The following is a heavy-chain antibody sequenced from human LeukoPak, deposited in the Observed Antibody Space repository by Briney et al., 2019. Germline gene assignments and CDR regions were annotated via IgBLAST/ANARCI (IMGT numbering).Heavy chain of an antibody. CDR1: GYTFTSYD. J-gene: IGHJ5*02. CDR3: ARVPAAPYGWFDP. Sequence: ASVKVSCKASGYTFTSYDINWVRQATGQGLEWMGWMNPNSGNIGYAQKFQGRVTMTRNTSISTAYMELSSLRSEDTAVYYCARVPAAPYGWFDPWGQGTLVTVSS. D-gene: IGHD2-2*01. CDR2: MNPNSGNI. V-gene: IGHV1-8*01.